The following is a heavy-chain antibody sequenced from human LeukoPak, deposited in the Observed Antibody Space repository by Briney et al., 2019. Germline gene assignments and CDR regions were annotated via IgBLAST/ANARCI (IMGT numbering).Heavy chain of an antibody. CDR3: VKHVDTAMALDY. Sequence: GGSLRLSCAASGFTFSSYAMSWVRQAPGKGLEWVSAISGSGGSTYYADSVKGRFTISRDNSKNTLYLQMNSLRAEDAAVYYCVKHVDTAMALDYWGQGTLVTVSS. CDR1: GFTFSSYA. CDR2: ISGSGGST. D-gene: IGHD5-18*01. J-gene: IGHJ4*02. V-gene: IGHV3-23*01.